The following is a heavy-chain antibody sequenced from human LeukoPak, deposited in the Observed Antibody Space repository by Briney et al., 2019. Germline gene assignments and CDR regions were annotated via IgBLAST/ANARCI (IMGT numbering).Heavy chain of an antibody. CDR2: INPNSGGT. CDR1: GGTFSSYA. D-gene: IGHD5-18*01. V-gene: IGHV1-2*02. Sequence: ASVKVSCKASGGTFSSYAISWVRQAPGQGLEWMGWINPNSGGTNYAQKFQGRVTMTRDTSISTAYMELSRLRSDDTAVYYCAREVEVAAMVNWFDPWGQGTLVTVSS. J-gene: IGHJ5*02. CDR3: AREVEVAAMVNWFDP.